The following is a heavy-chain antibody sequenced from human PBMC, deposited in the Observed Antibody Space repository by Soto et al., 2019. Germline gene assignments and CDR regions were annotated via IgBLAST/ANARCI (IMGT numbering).Heavy chain of an antibody. D-gene: IGHD6-19*01. J-gene: IGHJ4*02. CDR3: ARRSSGWYFDY. Sequence: EVPLLESGGGLVQPGGSLRLSCAASGFTFSSYAMSWVRQAPGKGLEWVSAISGSGGSTYYADSVKGRFTISRDNSKNTLYLQRNSLRAEDTAVYYCARRSSGWYFDYWGQGTLVTVSS. CDR1: GFTFSSYA. V-gene: IGHV3-23*01. CDR2: ISGSGGST.